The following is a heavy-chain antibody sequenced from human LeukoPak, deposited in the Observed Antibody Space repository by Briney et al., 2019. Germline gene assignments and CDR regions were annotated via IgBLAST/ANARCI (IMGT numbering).Heavy chain of an antibody. Sequence: KPGGSLRLSCAASGFTFSDYYMSWIRQAPGKGLEWVSYISSCGSTIYYADSVKGRFTISRDNAKNSLYLQMNSLRAEDTAVYYCARDLLGWELHYFDYWGQGTLVTVSS. V-gene: IGHV3-11*01. J-gene: IGHJ4*02. D-gene: IGHD1-26*01. CDR2: ISSCGSTI. CDR3: ARDLLGWELHYFDY. CDR1: GFTFSDYY.